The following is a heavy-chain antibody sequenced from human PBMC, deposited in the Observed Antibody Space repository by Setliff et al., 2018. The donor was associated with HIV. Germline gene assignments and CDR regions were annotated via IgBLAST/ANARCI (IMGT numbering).Heavy chain of an antibody. D-gene: IGHD3-10*01. V-gene: IGHV4-39*07. J-gene: IGHJ4*02. CDR1: GGSINTGSYY. Sequence: PSETLSLTCTVSGGSINTGSYYWGWIRQPPGKGLESIGTIYYSGSTYYKSSLKSRLTISVDTSKNQFSLKMRSVTAADTAVYYCVREGVRRGLGSGSFRYRAYYFDQWGQGTLVTVSS. CDR2: IYYSGST. CDR3: VREGVRRGLGSGSFRYRAYYFDQ.